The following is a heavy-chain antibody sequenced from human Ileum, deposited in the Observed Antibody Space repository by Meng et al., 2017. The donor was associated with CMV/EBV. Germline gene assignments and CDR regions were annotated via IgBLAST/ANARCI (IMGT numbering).Heavy chain of an antibody. CDR1: GLTFGDAA. CDR2: VSGTGDTT. Sequence: EVHALDSEGAVGQAGGSLERSCAASGLTFGDAAMSWVRQAPGKGLEWISAVSGTGDTTFYADSVKGRFAISRDNSKNTVYLQMNSMRADDTAVYYCVGLLTGYYSHWWGQGTLVTVSS. D-gene: IGHD3-9*01. V-gene: IGHV3-23*01. J-gene: IGHJ4*02. CDR3: VGLLTGYYSHW.